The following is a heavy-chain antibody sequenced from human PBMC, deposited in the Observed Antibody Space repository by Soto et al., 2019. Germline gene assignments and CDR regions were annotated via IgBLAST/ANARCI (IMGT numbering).Heavy chain of an antibody. CDR2: TIPMFGTT. CDR3: TRCGIRYHSIGYYLGIDGMDV. V-gene: IGHV1-69*12. Sequence: QVQLVQSGAEVKKPESSVRVSCKASGGTFNSYAITWVRQAPGQGLEWMGGTIPMFGTTNYAEKFQGRVTITADESTNTAYMERSSLRSEDPAVYYCTRCGIRYHSIGYYLGIDGMDVWGQGTTVIVSS. CDR1: GGTFNSYA. D-gene: IGHD3-22*01. J-gene: IGHJ6*02.